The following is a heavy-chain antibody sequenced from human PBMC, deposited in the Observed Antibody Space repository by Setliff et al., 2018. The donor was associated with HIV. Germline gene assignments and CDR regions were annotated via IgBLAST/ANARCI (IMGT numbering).Heavy chain of an antibody. J-gene: IGHJ6*02. Sequence: TLSLTRPVSGGSISIHYWSWIRQPAGKGLEWIGHIYTSGSTNYNPSLKSRVTISVDTSKNQFSLKLSSVTAADTAVYYCARTDWARTSYYYYYGMNVWGQGTTVTVSS. D-gene: IGHD3-9*01. V-gene: IGHV4-4*07. CDR1: GGSISIHY. CDR3: ARTDWARTSYYYYYGMNV. CDR2: IYTSGST.